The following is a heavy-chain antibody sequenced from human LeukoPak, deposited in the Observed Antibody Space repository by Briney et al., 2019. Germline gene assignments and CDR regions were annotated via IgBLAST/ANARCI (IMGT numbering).Heavy chain of an antibody. V-gene: IGHV3-21*01. CDR1: GFTFSTYS. J-gene: IGHJ4*02. CDR2: FSPSTGYI. CDR3: ATDPYSGYSIDY. Sequence: GGSLRLSCAASGFTFSTYSMSWVRQAPGKGLEWVSSFSPSTGYIYYADSVKGRFTISRDNAKNSLYLQMNSLRADDTAVYYCATDPYSGYSIDYWGQGTLVTVSS. D-gene: IGHD5-12*01.